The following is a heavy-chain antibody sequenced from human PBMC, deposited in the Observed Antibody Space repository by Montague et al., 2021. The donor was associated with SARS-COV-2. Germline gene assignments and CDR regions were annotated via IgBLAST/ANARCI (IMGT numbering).Heavy chain of an antibody. CDR2: VLYNKST. CDR3: VRHPHEAGLNGPPDF. Sequence: SETLSLTCTVSGASVTDYYWSWIRQPPGKGLEWVGDVLYNKSTNFNPSLKSRVAISVDTSKNQFSLSLTAVTAADTAFYYCVRHPHEAGLNGPPDFWGQGTLVTVSS. J-gene: IGHJ4*02. D-gene: IGHD3-9*01. V-gene: IGHV4-59*08. CDR1: GASVTDYY.